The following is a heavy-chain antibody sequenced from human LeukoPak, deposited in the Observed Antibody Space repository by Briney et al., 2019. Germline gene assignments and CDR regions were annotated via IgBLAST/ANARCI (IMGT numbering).Heavy chain of an antibody. CDR2: IRYDGANQ. J-gene: IGHJ4*02. V-gene: IGHV3-30*02. CDR3: AKDRGFWSAYFYFDY. D-gene: IGHD3-3*01. CDR1: GFTFRSYG. Sequence: PGGALRVSCATSGFTFRSYGMHWVRQAPGKGLEWVAFIRYDGANQFYADSVKGRLTISRDNSKKTLYLQMNSLKTEDTAVYYCAKDRGFWSAYFYFDYWGQGTPVTVSS.